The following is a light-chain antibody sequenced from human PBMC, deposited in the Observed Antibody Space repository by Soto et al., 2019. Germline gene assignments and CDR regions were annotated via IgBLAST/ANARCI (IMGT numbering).Light chain of an antibody. CDR1: QSISSW. J-gene: IGKJ1*01. Sequence: DIQMTQSPSTLSASVGDRVTITCRASQSISSWLAWYQQKPGKAPKLLIYDASTLEGGVPPRFSGSGSGTEFTLTISSLQPDDFATYYCQQYTYYSRTFGQGTKVEIK. V-gene: IGKV1-5*01. CDR2: DAS. CDR3: QQYTYYSRT.